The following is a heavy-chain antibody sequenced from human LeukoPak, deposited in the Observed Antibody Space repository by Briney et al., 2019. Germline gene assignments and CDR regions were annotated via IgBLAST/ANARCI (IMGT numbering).Heavy chain of an antibody. CDR3: ARVAARGAARGMDV. CDR2: IYTSGST. Sequence: SETLSLTCTVSGGSISSYYWSWIRQPAGKGLEWIGRIYTSGSTNYNPSLKSRVTISVDTSKNQFSLKLSSVTAADTAVYYCARVAARGAARGMDVWGQGTTVTVSS. D-gene: IGHD6-6*01. J-gene: IGHJ6*02. V-gene: IGHV4-4*07. CDR1: GGSISSYY.